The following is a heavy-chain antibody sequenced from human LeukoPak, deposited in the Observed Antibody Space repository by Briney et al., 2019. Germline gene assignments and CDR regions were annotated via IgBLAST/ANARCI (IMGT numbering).Heavy chain of an antibody. CDR1: GFTFSDYA. CDR3: AKLYDSSDYYGPASYYFDY. V-gene: IGHV3-23*01. D-gene: IGHD3-22*01. J-gene: IGHJ4*02. CDR2: ISSRSGST. Sequence: GGSLRLSCAASGFTFSDYAMSWVRQAPGKGLAWVSSISSRSGSTYYADSVKGRFTISRDNSKNTLYLQMNSLRAEDTAVYYCAKLYDSSDYYGPASYYFDYWGQGTLVTVSS.